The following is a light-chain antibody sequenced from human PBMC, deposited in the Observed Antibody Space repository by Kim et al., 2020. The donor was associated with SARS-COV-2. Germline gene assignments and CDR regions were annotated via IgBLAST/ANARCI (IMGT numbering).Light chain of an antibody. J-gene: IGLJ2*01. CDR3: KSRDSRGKVV. CDR1: SLRRYY. CDR2: GRD. V-gene: IGLV3-19*01. Sequence: VAVGQTVRITCQGDSLRRYYATWYQQKSGQAPVLVFYGRDKRPSGIPDRFSGSSSGNTASLTITGAQAADEADYYCKSRDSRGKVVFGGGTKVTVL.